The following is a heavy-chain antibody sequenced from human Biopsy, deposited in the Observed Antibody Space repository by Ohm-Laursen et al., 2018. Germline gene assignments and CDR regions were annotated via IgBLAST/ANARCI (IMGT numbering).Heavy chain of an antibody. CDR3: AHRQKWTFDF. CDR1: GFSLTNGGLS. D-gene: IGHD1-26*01. Sequence: TQTLTLTFSFSGFSLTNGGLSVGWIRQSPGRALEWLGLVHGDDNKRYSPSLKSRLLITKDTSKNQVVLTLTNVDPVDTGTYYCAHRQKWTFDFWGQGTLVTVSS. J-gene: IGHJ4*02. V-gene: IGHV2-5*02. CDR2: VHGDDNK.